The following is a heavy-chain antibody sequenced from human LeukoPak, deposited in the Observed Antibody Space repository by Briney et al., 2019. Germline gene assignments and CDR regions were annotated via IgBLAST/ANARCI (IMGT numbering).Heavy chain of an antibody. V-gene: IGHV1-69*13. CDR2: IIPIFGTA. D-gene: IGHD4-17*01. CDR3: ARSRTYGDYVTHFDY. Sequence: ASVKVSCKASGGTFSSYAISWVRQAPGEGREWRGGIIPIFGTANYAQKFKGRVTIHPNESTSTAYMELRSLRSEDTAVYYCARSRTYGDYVTHFDYWGQGTLVTVSS. J-gene: IGHJ4*02. CDR1: GGTFSSYA.